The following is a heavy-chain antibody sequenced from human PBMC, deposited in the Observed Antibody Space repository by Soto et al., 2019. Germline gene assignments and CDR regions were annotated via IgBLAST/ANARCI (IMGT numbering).Heavy chain of an antibody. V-gene: IGHV3-7*01. Sequence: EVQLVESGGGLVQPGGSLRLSCAASGFTFGPYWMTWVRQAPGKGLEWVAKIKPDGSEKYYVESVKGRFTISRDNTKTSLYLQMNSLRAEDTAVYYCARPYTVAGSSSWGFDLWGRGTLVTVSS. CDR1: GFTFGPYW. J-gene: IGHJ2*01. CDR3: ARPYTVAGSSSWGFDL. D-gene: IGHD3-16*01. CDR2: IKPDGSEK.